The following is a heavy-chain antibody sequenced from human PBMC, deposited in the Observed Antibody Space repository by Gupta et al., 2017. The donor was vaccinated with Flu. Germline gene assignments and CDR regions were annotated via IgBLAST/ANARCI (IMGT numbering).Heavy chain of an antibody. CDR3: ARLLTAAATDYFDL. V-gene: IGHV4-39*02. D-gene: IGHD2-15*01. Sequence: RQPPGKGLEWIASISHSGSTYFGPSLRSRLTTSVDTSKNRFYLRLSSVTAADTAVYYCARLLTAAATDYFDLWGRGSLVTVSS. J-gene: IGHJ2*01. CDR2: ISHSGST.